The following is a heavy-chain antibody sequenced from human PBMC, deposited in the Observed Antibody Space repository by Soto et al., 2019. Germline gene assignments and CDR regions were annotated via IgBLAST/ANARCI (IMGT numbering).Heavy chain of an antibody. CDR2: TWYRSNWSY. CDR1: GDIVSSNGVA. V-gene: IGHV6-1*01. D-gene: IGHD2-15*01. J-gene: IGHJ3*01. CDR3: ERGKYSGFDV. Sequence: LSRTFAFPGDIVSSNGVAGNWIRQSPSRGLEWLGRTWYRSNWSYDYAASVKSRLTVNPDTSKNQFSLQLSSVTPEDTAVSYCERGKYSGFDVWGQGTMVTVSS.